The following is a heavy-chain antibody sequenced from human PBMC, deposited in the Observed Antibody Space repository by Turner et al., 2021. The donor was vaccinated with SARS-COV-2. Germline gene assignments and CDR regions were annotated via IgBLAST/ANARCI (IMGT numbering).Heavy chain of an antibody. Sequence: QVQLVQSGAEVKKPGASVKVSCKVSGYPLPALSMHWVRQAPGKGLEWMGGFDPEDGETIYAQKFQGRVTMTEDTSTDTAYMELSSLRSEDTAVYYCATGVAVAGTPSDYYYYYGMDVWGQGTTVTVSS. CDR3: ATGVAVAGTPSDYYYYYGMDV. J-gene: IGHJ6*02. CDR1: GYPLPALS. V-gene: IGHV1-24*01. D-gene: IGHD6-19*01. CDR2: FDPEDGET.